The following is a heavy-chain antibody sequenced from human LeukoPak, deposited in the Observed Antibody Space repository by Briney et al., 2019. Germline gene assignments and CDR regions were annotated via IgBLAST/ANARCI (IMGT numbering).Heavy chain of an antibody. D-gene: IGHD1-26*01. J-gene: IGHJ4*02. CDR1: GFTFSSYA. CDR2: ISGSGATK. Sequence: PGGSLRLSCAASGFTFSSYAMSWVRQAPGKRLDWVSAISGSGATKYYADSVKGRFTISRDNAKNSLYLQMNSLRAEDTAVYYCARATRGVGSNFDYWGQGTLVTVSS. CDR3: ARATRGVGSNFDY. V-gene: IGHV3-23*01.